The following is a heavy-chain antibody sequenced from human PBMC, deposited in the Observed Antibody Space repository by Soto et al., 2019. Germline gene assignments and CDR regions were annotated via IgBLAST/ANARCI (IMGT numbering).Heavy chain of an antibody. CDR2: IYWNDDK. J-gene: IGHJ4*02. CDR3: AHSVASSSSGAYDF. Sequence: SGPTLLNPTQTLPLTCPFSGFSLSTGGLGVGWIRPPPGKALEWLALIYWNDDKRYSPSLRNRLTITQDTSKNQVVLTMTNTGLVDTATYYCAHSVASSSSGAYDFWGQGTLLTTSA. D-gene: IGHD5-12*01. CDR1: GFSLSTGGLG. V-gene: IGHV2-5*01.